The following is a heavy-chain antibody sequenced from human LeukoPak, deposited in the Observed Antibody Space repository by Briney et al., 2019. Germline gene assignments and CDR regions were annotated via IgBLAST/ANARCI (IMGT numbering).Heavy chain of an antibody. Sequence: PSETLSLTCTVSCGSISSGGYYWSWIRQHPGKGLEWIGYIYYSGSTYYNPSLKSRVTISVDTSKNQFSLKLSSVTAADTAVYYCARAMVRGVIDYWGQGTLVTVSS. CDR3: ARAMVRGVIDY. J-gene: IGHJ4*02. CDR2: IYYSGST. V-gene: IGHV4-31*03. CDR1: CGSISSGGYY. D-gene: IGHD3-10*01.